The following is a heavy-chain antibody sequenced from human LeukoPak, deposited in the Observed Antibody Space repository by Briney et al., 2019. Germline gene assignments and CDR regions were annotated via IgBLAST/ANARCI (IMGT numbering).Heavy chain of an antibody. J-gene: IGHJ6*03. CDR3: ARGAVNRYNWNDDNFYYYYMDV. D-gene: IGHD1-1*01. CDR2: ISGYNGYT. V-gene: IGHV1-18*01. Sequence: ASVKVSCKASGYTFTSYGISWVRQAPGQGLEWMGWISGYNGYTYYAQKLQGRVTMTTDTSTSTAYMELRSLRSGDTAVYYCARGAVNRYNWNDDNFYYYYMDVWGKGTTVTISS. CDR1: GYTFTSYG.